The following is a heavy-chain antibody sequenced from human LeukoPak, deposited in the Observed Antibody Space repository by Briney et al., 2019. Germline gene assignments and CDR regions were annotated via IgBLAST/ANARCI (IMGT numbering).Heavy chain of an antibody. CDR3: AREGYYYGSGRPMPFDP. CDR1: GFTFSSYW. J-gene: IGHJ5*02. Sequence: GGSLRLSCAASGFTFSSYWMHWVRQAPGKGLVWVSRTNIDGSSTSYADSVKGRFTISRDNAKNTLYLQMNTLRAEDTAAYYCAREGYYYGSGRPMPFDPWGQGTLVTVSS. CDR2: TNIDGSST. V-gene: IGHV3-74*01. D-gene: IGHD3-10*01.